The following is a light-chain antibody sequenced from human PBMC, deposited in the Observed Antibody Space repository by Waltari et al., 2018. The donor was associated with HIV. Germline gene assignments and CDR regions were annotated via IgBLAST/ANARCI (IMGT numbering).Light chain of an antibody. CDR2: DNN. V-gene: IGLV1-51*01. J-gene: IGLJ3*02. CDR3: GTWDTSLSAGV. Sequence: QSVLTQPPSVSAAPGHKVVISCSGGSSNIGNNYVSWFQQHPRTAPKFIIYDNNKRPSGIPDRFSGSRSGTSATLSITGLQSGDEADYYCGTWDTSLSAGVFGGGTKVTVL. CDR1: SSNIGNNY.